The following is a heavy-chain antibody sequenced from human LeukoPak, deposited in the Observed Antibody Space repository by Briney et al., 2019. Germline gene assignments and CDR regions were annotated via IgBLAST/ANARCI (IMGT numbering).Heavy chain of an antibody. Sequence: GASVKVSCKASGYTFTDYYMHWVRQAPGQGLEWMGWINPNSGGTNYAQKFQGRVTMTRDTSISTAYMELSRLRSDDTAVYYCARSDYYDSRGYPDYWGQGTLVTVSS. CDR3: ARSDYYDSRGYPDY. D-gene: IGHD3-22*01. V-gene: IGHV1-2*02. CDR2: INPNSGGT. CDR1: GYTFTDYY. J-gene: IGHJ4*02.